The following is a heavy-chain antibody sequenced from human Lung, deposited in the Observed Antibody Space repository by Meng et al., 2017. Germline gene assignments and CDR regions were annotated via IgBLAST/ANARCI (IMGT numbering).Heavy chain of an antibody. CDR3: VRDENISLGKLFGDY. Sequence: VRVVYRGPEGQEPRASVKAPCNPSGYPFPAYYIHWVRQAPGQGLEWMGHIIPNSGDTLYAPKFQGRVSMTADTSIGTAYVELSGLRSDDTAIYYCVRDENISLGKLFGDYWGQGTLVTVSS. CDR2: IIPNSGDT. J-gene: IGHJ4*02. CDR1: GYPFPAYY. D-gene: IGHD2-21*01. V-gene: IGHV1-2*06.